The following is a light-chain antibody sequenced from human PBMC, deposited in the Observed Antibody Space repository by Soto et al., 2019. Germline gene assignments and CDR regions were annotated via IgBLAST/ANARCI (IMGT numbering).Light chain of an antibody. V-gene: IGKV1-5*03. CDR2: MAS. J-gene: IGKJ1*01. CDR3: QHYNSYSEA. CDR1: QTISSW. Sequence: DIQMTQSPSTLSGSVGDRVTITCRASQTISSWLAWYQQKPGKAPKLLIYMASTLKSGVPSRFSGSGSGTEFTITISSLQPDDFATYYCQHYNSYSEAFGQGTKVDIK.